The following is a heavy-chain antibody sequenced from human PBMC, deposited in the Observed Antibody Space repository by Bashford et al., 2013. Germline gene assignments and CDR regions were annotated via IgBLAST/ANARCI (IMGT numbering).Heavy chain of an antibody. CDR2: IYYSGTT. J-gene: IGHJ4*02. D-gene: IGHD1-26*01. V-gene: IGHV4-39*01. CDR1: VGSFSGYY. Sequence: SSETLSLTCAVYVGSFSGYYWGWVRQPPGKGLEWIGSIYYSGTTYYNPSLKSRVTISVDTSNNQFSLKLSSVTAADTAVYYCARLGRGGSYQHTFDYWGQGTLVTVSS. CDR3: ARLGRGGSYQHTFDY.